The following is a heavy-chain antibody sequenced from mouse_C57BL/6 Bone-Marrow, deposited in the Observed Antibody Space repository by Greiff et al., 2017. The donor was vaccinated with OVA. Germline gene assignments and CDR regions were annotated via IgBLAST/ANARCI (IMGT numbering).Heavy chain of an antibody. CDR3: ASEGWSGWFAY. Sequence: EVKLVESGGDLVKPGGSLNLSCAASGFPFGGFGMSWVSQTPDKRLEWVATISSGGSYTYYPDSVKGRFPISRDNAKNTLYLQMSSLKSEDTAMYYCASEGWSGWFAYWGQGTLVTVSA. V-gene: IGHV5-6*01. J-gene: IGHJ3*01. CDR1: GFPFGGFG. D-gene: IGHD2-3*01. CDR2: ISSGGSYT.